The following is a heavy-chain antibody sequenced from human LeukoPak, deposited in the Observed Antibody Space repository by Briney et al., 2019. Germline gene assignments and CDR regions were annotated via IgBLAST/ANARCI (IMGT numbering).Heavy chain of an antibody. Sequence: SETLSLTCAVYGGSFSGYYWIWIRQPPGKGLERIGEINHSESTNYNPSLKSRVTISVDTSKNQFSLKLSSVTAADTAMYYCARRGGYYYGSGSYYNRAYYYYYYMDVWGKGTTVTISS. V-gene: IGHV4-34*01. CDR2: INHSEST. CDR3: ARRGGYYYGSGSYYNRAYYYYYYMDV. CDR1: GGSFSGYY. J-gene: IGHJ6*03. D-gene: IGHD3-10*01.